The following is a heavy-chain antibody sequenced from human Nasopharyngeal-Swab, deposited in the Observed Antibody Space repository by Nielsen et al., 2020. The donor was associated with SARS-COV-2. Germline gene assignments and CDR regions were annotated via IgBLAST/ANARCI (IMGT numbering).Heavy chain of an antibody. J-gene: IGHJ4*02. CDR1: GFTFSSYS. Sequence: GESLKIFCAASGFTFSSYSMNWVRQAPGKGLEWVSSISSSSSYIYYADSVKGRFTISRDNAKNSLYLQMNSLRAEDTAVYYCARDYIPVATIWKYFDYWGQGTLVTVSS. D-gene: IGHD5-12*01. V-gene: IGHV3-21*01. CDR3: ARDYIPVATIWKYFDY. CDR2: ISSSSSYI.